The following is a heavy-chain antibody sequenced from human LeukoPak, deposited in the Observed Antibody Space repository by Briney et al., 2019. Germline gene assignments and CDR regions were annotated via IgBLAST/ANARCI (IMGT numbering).Heavy chain of an antibody. V-gene: IGHV1-69*05. CDR1: GGTFSSYA. D-gene: IGHD3-22*01. CDR2: IILIFGTA. Sequence: SVKVSCKASGGTFSSYAISWVRQAPGQGLEWMGRIILIFGTANYAQKFQGRVTITTDESTSTAYMELSSLRSEDTAVYYCARAAEITMIVVAKSGHTNDDAFDIWGQGTMVTVSS. CDR3: ARAAEITMIVVAKSGHTNDDAFDI. J-gene: IGHJ3*02.